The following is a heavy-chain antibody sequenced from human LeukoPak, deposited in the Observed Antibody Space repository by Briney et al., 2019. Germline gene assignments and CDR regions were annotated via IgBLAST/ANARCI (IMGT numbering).Heavy chain of an antibody. V-gene: IGHV3-74*01. CDR2: INTNGSPT. CDR3: AGDLISGSGSLGY. J-gene: IGHJ4*02. CDR1: GFTFSSYW. D-gene: IGHD3-10*01. Sequence: GGSLRLSCAASGFTFSSYWMHWVRQAPGKGLAWVSRINTNGSPTQYADSVKGRFTISRDNAKNTLYQQMNSLRAEDTAVYYCAGDLISGSGSLGYWGQGTLVTVSS.